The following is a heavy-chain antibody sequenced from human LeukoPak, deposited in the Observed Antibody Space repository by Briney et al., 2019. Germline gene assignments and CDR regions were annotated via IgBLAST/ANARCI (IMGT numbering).Heavy chain of an antibody. CDR1: GFTFSSYW. CDR2: IKQDGSER. D-gene: IGHD3-22*01. J-gene: IGHJ3*02. Sequence: GGSLRLSCAASGFTFSSYWMSWVRQAPGKGLEWVANIKQDGSERYYVDSVKGRFTISRDNTNNSLHLQMNGLRAEDTAVYYCARARWRITMIGPHDAFDIWGQGTMVTVSS. CDR3: ARARWRITMIGPHDAFDI. V-gene: IGHV3-7*03.